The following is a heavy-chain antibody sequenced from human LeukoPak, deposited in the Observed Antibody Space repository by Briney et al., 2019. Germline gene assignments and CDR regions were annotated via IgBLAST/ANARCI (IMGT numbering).Heavy chain of an antibody. Sequence: SETLSLTCAVYGGSFSGYYWSWIRQPPGKGLEWIGYIYYSGSTNYNPSLKSRVTISVDTSKNQFSLKLSSVTAADTAVYYCARVVVVGSFDYWGQGTLVTVSS. J-gene: IGHJ4*02. D-gene: IGHD3-22*01. CDR2: IYYSGST. CDR1: GGSFSGYY. V-gene: IGHV4-59*01. CDR3: ARVVVVGSFDY.